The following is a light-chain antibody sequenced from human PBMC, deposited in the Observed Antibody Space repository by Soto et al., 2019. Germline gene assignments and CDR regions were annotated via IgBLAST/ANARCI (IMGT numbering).Light chain of an antibody. CDR1: SSDVGGYNY. CDR3: CSYAGSYTYV. CDR2: DVS. Sequence: QSVLTQPRSVSGSPGQSVTISCTGTSSDVGGYNYVSWYQQHPGKAPKLKIYDVSKRPSGVPDRFSGSTSGNTASLTISGLQAEDEADYYCCSYAGSYTYVFGTGTKLTVL. V-gene: IGLV2-11*01. J-gene: IGLJ1*01.